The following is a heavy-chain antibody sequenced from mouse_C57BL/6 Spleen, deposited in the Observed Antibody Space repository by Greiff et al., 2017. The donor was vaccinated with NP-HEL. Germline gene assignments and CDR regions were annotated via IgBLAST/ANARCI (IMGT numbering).Heavy chain of an antibody. J-gene: IGHJ4*01. CDR1: GFSLTSYG. CDR2: IWRGGST. CDR3: AKKGSNYGVHYAMDY. Sequence: VKLMESGPGLVQPSQSLSITCTVSGFSLTSYGVHWVRQSPGKGLEWLGVIWRGGSTDYNAAFMSRLSITKDNSKSQVFFKMNSLQADDTAIYYCAKKGSNYGVHYAMDYWGQGTSVTVSS. D-gene: IGHD2-5*01. V-gene: IGHV2-5*01.